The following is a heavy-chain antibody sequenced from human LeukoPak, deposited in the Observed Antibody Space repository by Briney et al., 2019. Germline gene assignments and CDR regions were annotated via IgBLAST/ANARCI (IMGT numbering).Heavy chain of an antibody. V-gene: IGHV4-39*01. J-gene: IGHJ4*02. Sequence: LSETLSLTCTVSGGSISSTSHYWGWIRQPPGEGLEWIGYISYSGSTCYNPSLKSRVTISVDTSKNQFSLKLSSVTAADTAVYYCARQSGMYYYDSSGYYYDYWGQGTLVTVSS. CDR3: ARQSGMYYYDSSGYYYDY. D-gene: IGHD3-22*01. CDR1: GGSISSTSHY. CDR2: ISYSGST.